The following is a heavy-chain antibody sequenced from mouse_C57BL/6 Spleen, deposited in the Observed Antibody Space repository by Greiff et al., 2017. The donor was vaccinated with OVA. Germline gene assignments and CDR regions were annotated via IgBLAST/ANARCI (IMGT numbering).Heavy chain of an antibody. CDR2: IHPNSGST. D-gene: IGHD2-4*01. CDR3: ARWPKIYYDYDLDY. Sequence: VQLQQPGAELVKPGASVKLSCKASGYTFTSYWMHWVKQRPGQGLEWIGMIHPNSGSTNYNEKFKSKATLTVDKSSSTAYMQLSSLTSEDSAVYYCARWPKIYYDYDLDYWGQGTTLTVSS. J-gene: IGHJ2*01. CDR1: GYTFTSYW. V-gene: IGHV1-64*01.